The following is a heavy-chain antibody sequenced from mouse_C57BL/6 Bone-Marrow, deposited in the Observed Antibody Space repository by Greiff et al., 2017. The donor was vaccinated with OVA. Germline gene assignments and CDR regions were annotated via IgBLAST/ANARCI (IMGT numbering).Heavy chain of an antibody. D-gene: IGHD4-1*01. CDR3: AEGGTNWAWFAY. CDR1: GYTFTSYG. V-gene: IGHV1-81*01. J-gene: IGHJ3*01. Sequence: QVQLQQSGAELARPGASVKLSCKASGYTFTSYGISWVKQRTGQGLEWIGEIYPRSGNTYYNEKFKGKATLTADKSSSTAYMELRSLTSEDSAVYFCAEGGTNWAWFAYWGQGTLVTVSA. CDR2: IYPRSGNT.